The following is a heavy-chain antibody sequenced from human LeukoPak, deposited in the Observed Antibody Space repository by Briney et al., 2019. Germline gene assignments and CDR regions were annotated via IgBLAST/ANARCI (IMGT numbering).Heavy chain of an antibody. J-gene: IGHJ6*03. D-gene: IGHD4-17*01. Sequence: RGSLRLSCAASGFTFSGYGMHWVRQAPGKGLEWVAFIWYDGTNKYYADSVKGRFTISRDNAKNSLYLQMNSLRAEDTAVYYCARDQEGTVTTWGTDYYYYMDVWGKGTTVTISS. CDR3: ARDQEGTVTTWGTDYYYYMDV. CDR1: GFTFSGYG. V-gene: IGHV3-33*01. CDR2: IWYDGTNK.